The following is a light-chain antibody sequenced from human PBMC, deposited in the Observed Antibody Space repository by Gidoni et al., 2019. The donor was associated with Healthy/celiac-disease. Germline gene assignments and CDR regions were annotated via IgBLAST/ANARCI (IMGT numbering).Light chain of an antibody. CDR3: QQYGSSLRT. CDR2: GAS. V-gene: IGKV3-20*01. CDR1: QSISSSY. J-gene: IGKJ1*01. Sequence: DIVLTQSPGTLSLSPGERATLSCRASQSISSSYLAWYQQKPGQAPRLLIYGASNRAAGIPDRFSGSGSGTDFTLTISRLEPEDFAMYYCQQYGSSLRTFGQGTKVDIK.